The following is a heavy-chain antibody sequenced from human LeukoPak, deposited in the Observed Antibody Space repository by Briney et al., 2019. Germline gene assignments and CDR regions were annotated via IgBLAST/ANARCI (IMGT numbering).Heavy chain of an antibody. Sequence: ASVKVSCKASGYTFTSYAMHWVRQAPGQRLEWMGWINSGNGNTKYSQKFQGRVTITRDTSASTAYMELSSLRSEDTAVYYCALGYGSGTCNYWGQGTLVTVSS. J-gene: IGHJ4*02. V-gene: IGHV1-3*01. CDR3: ALGYGSGTCNY. D-gene: IGHD3-10*01. CDR2: INSGNGNT. CDR1: GYTFTSYA.